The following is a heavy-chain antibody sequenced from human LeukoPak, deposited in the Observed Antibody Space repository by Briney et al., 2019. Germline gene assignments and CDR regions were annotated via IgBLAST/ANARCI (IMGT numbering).Heavy chain of an antibody. J-gene: IGHJ5*02. CDR3: ARDPYTSSSWYRGRANNWFDP. CDR2: INTNTGNP. V-gene: IGHV7-4-1*02. CDR1: GYTFTTYP. D-gene: IGHD6-13*01. Sequence: ASVKVSCKASGYTFTTYPMNWVRQAPEQGLERMGWINTNTGNPTYAQGFTGRFVFSLDTSVSTAYLQISSLKADDTAVYYCARDPYTSSSWYRGRANNWFDPWGQGTLVTVSS.